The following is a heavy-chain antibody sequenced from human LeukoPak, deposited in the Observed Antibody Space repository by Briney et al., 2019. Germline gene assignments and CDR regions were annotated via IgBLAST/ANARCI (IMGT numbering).Heavy chain of an antibody. V-gene: IGHV3-48*02. D-gene: IGHD3-22*01. J-gene: IGHJ6*02. CDR2: ISSSSSTI. Sequence: QTGGSLRLSCAASGFTFSSYSMNWVRQAPEKGLEWVSYISSSSSTIYYTDSVKGRFTISRDNAKNSLYLQMNSLRDEDTAVYYCARDLASSGYYYRRGYYYYDMDVWGQGTTVTVSS. CDR3: ARDLASSGYYYRRGYYYYDMDV. CDR1: GFTFSSYS.